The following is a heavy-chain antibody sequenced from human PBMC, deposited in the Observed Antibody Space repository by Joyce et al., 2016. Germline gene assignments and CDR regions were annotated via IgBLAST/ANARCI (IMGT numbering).Heavy chain of an antibody. Sequence: QVQLVESGGGVVQPGRSLRLSCAASGFTFSNYGMHWVRQAPGKGLEWVAIKWYDGRKKYHADSVKCRFTISRDNSKNTLYLQMNSLRAEDTAVYYCARESSTSLSNWGQGTTVTVSS. J-gene: IGHJ6*02. CDR1: GFTFSNYG. CDR2: KWYDGRKK. V-gene: IGHV3-33*01. CDR3: ARESSTSLSN. D-gene: IGHD2-2*01.